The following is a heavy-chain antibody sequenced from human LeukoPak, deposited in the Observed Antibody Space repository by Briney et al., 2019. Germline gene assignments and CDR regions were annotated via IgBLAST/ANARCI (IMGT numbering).Heavy chain of an antibody. CDR1: GFTFRSHA. CDR2: IWYDGSNK. D-gene: IGHD2-15*01. V-gene: IGHV3-33*01. J-gene: IGHJ6*02. Sequence: PGGSLRLSCATSGFTFRSHAMHWVRQSPGKGLEWVAQIWYDGSNKYYADSVKGRFSVSRDNSKNTLYLQMNSLRVEDTAVYYCARDGLRLAPYAMDVWGQGTTITVSS. CDR3: ARDGLRLAPYAMDV.